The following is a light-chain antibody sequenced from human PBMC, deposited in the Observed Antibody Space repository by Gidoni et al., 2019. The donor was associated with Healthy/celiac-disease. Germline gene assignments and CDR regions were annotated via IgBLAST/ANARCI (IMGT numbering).Light chain of an antibody. V-gene: IGKV1-8*01. J-gene: IGKJ1*01. Sequence: AICMTQSPSSLSASTGDRVTITCRASQGISSYLAWYQQKPGKAPKLLIYAASTLQSGVPSRFSGSGSGTDFTLTISCLQSEDFATYYCQQYYSYPWTFGQGTKVEIK. CDR2: AAS. CDR3: QQYYSYPWT. CDR1: QGISSY.